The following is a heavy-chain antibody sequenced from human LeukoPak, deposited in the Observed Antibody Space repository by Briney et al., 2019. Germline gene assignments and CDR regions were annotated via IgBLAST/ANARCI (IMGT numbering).Heavy chain of an antibody. CDR1: GGSISSSSYY. CDR3: ARDGNVLRFLEWLLRGDAFDI. CDR2: IYYSGST. Sequence: SETLSLTCTVSGGSISSSSYYWGWIRQPPGKGLEWIGSIYYSGSTYYNPSLKSRVTISVDTSKNQFSLKLSSVTAADTAVYYCARDGNVLRFLEWLLRGDAFDIWGQGTMVTVSS. J-gene: IGHJ3*02. D-gene: IGHD3-3*01. V-gene: IGHV4-39*02.